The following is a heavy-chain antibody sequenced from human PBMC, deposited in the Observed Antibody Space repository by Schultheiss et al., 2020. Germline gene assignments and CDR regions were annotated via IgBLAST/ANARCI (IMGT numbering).Heavy chain of an antibody. J-gene: IGHJ4*02. CDR1: GGSISNGGYY. V-gene: IGHV4-31*03. CDR3: ARGNSSWPYYFDY. D-gene: IGHD6-13*01. Sequence: SQTLSLTCTVSGGSISNGGYYWSWIRQHPGKGLEWIGEISHGEGTHYNPSLMSRVTISVDKSKNQFSLKLSSVTAADTAVYYCARGNSSWPYYFDYWGQGTLVTVSS. CDR2: ISHGEGT.